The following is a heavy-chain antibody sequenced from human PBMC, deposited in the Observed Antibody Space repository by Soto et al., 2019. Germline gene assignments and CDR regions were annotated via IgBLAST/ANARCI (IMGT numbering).Heavy chain of an antibody. CDR3: VARAEWKRLGRDF. V-gene: IGHV3-11*06. CDR1: DYSISDYY. D-gene: IGHD3-3*01. Sequence: PGGSLCLSCVASDYSISDYYMTWIRQAPGKGLESVSYISRNRFTNYAHSVRGRVIISRDKAKNSAFLQMNSLRAADTAVYYCVARAEWKRLGRDFWGHGSLATVSS. CDR2: ISRNRFT. J-gene: IGHJ4*01.